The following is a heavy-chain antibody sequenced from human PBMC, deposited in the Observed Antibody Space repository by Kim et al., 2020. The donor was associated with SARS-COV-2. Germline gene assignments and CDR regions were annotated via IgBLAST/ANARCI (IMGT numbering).Heavy chain of an antibody. V-gene: IGHV1-46*01. CDR2: INPSNGDS. CDR3: ARDQAGDWTFDY. Sequence: ASVKVSCKASGYTFTSNNIHWVRQAPGQGLEWMAIINPSNGDSHYAPRFQDRVTVTSDTSTNTVYMHLSSLRSDDTAIYYCARDQAGDWTFDYWGQGTLVTVSS. D-gene: IGHD2-21*02. J-gene: IGHJ4*02. CDR1: GYTFTSNN.